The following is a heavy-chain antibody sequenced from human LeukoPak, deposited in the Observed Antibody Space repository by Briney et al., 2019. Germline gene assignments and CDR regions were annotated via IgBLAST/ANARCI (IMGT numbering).Heavy chain of an antibody. D-gene: IGHD3-16*01. Sequence: SVKVSCKASGGTFSGYAISWVRQAPGQGLEWMGGIIPIFGTANYAQKIQGRVTITTDESTSTAYMELSSLRSEDTAVYYCARADMRGGYYFDYWGQGTLVTVSS. J-gene: IGHJ4*02. V-gene: IGHV1-69*05. CDR1: GGTFSGYA. CDR3: ARADMRGGYYFDY. CDR2: IIPIFGTA.